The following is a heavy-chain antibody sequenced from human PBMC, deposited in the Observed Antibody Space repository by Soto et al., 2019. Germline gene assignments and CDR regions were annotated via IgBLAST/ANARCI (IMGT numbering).Heavy chain of an antibody. J-gene: IGHJ4*02. CDR3: ARGGQQLKAPVDY. CDR2: INPSGGST. V-gene: IGHV1-46*01. D-gene: IGHD6-13*01. Sequence: ASVKVCKASGYTFTSYYMHWVRQAPGQGLEWMGIINPSGGSTSYAQKFQGRVTMTRDTSTSTVYMELSSLRSEDTAVYYCARGGQQLKAPVDYWGQGTLVTVSS. CDR1: GYTFTSYY.